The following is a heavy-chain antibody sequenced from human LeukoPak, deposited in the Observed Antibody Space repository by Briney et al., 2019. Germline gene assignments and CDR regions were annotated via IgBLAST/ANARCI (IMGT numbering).Heavy chain of an antibody. Sequence: PGESLTLSCAASGFTFSSYSMNWVRQAPGKGLEWVSSISGSSSYINYADSVKGRFTISRDNAQHSLFLQLNSLRAEDTAVYYCARDPYSSGWYKDAFDIWGQGTMVTVSS. D-gene: IGHD6-19*01. J-gene: IGHJ3*02. CDR3: ARDPYSSGWYKDAFDI. CDR2: ISGSSSYI. CDR1: GFTFSSYS. V-gene: IGHV3-21*01.